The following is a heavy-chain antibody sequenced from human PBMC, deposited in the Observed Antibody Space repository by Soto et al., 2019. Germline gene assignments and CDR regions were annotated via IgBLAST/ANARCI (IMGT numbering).Heavy chain of an antibody. V-gene: IGHV1-24*01. D-gene: IGHD3-3*01. CDR2: FDPEDGET. J-gene: IGHJ6*02. CDR3: ATTLITYDFCSGNPYGHGMDV. CDR1: GYTLTELS. Sequence: ASVKVSCKVSGYTLTELSMHWVRQAPGKGLEWMGGFDPEDGETIYAQKFQGRVTMTEDTSTDTAYMELSSLRSEDTAVYYCATTLITYDFCSGNPYGHGMDVWGQGTTVTVSS.